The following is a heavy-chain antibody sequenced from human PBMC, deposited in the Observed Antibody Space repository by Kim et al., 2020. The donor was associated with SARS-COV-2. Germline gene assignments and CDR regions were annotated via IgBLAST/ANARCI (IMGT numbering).Heavy chain of an antibody. CDR2: INAGNGNT. CDR3: ARAPPAIRVGGRVDY. J-gene: IGHJ4*02. V-gene: IGHV1-3*01. Sequence: ASVKVSCKASGYTFTSYAMHWVRQAPGQRLEWMGWINAGNGNTKYSQKFQGRVTITRDTSASTAYMELSSLRSEDTAVYYCARAPPAIRVGGRVDYWGQGTLVTVSS. D-gene: IGHD3-3*01. CDR1: GYTFTSYA.